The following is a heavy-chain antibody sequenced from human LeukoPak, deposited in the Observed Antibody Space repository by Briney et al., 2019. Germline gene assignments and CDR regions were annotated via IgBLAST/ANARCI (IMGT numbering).Heavy chain of an antibody. D-gene: IGHD5-12*01. J-gene: IGHJ2*01. Sequence: ASVKVSCKASGYTFTSYYMHWVRQAPGQGLEWMGIINPSGGSTSYAQKFQGRVTMTRDTSTSTVYMELSSLRSEDTAVYYCARGGHEWLGSAIVSPYWYFDLWGRGTLVTVSS. V-gene: IGHV1-46*01. CDR3: ARGGHEWLGSAIVSPYWYFDL. CDR1: GYTFTSYY. CDR2: INPSGGST.